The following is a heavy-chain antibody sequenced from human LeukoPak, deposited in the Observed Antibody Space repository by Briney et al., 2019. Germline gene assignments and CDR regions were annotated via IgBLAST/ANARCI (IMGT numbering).Heavy chain of an antibody. V-gene: IGHV3-33*01. J-gene: IGHJ6*02. CDR3: ARGGGRLRYFDWLPYYYYYGMDV. D-gene: IGHD3-9*01. Sequence: PGGSLRLSCAASGFTFSSYGMHWVRQAPGKGLEWVAVKWYDGSNKYYADSVKGRFTISRDNSKNTLYLQMNSLRAEDTAVYYCARGGGRLRYFDWLPYYYYYGMDVWGQGTTVTVSS. CDR2: KWYDGSNK. CDR1: GFTFSSYG.